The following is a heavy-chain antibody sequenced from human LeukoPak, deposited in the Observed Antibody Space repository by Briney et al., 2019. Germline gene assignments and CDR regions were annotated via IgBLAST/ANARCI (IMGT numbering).Heavy chain of an antibody. Sequence: GRSLRLSCAASGFTFSSYGMHWVRQAPGKGLEWVAVIWYDGCNKYYADSAKGRFTISRDNSKNTLYLQMNSLRAEDTAVYYCAKDSVAGYADYWGQGTLVTVSS. CDR3: AKDSVAGYADY. CDR2: IWYDGCNK. V-gene: IGHV3-33*06. CDR1: GFTFSSYG. J-gene: IGHJ4*02. D-gene: IGHD6-19*01.